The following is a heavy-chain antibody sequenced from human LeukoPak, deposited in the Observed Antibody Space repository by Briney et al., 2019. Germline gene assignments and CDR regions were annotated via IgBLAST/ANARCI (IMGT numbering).Heavy chain of an antibody. CDR2: IYYSGST. V-gene: IGHV4-59*12. J-gene: IGHJ3*02. D-gene: IGHD5-12*01. CDR1: GGSISSYY. Sequence: PSETLSLTCTVSGGSISSYYWSWIRQPPGKGLEWIGYIYYSGSTYYNPSLKSRVTISVDTSKNQFSLKLSSVTAADTAVYYCARDRYSGYDGFGAFDIWGQGTMVTVSS. CDR3: ARDRYSGYDGFGAFDI.